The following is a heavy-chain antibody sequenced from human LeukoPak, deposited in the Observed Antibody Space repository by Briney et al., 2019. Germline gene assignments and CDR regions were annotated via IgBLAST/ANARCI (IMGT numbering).Heavy chain of an antibody. V-gene: IGHV3-66*01. Sequence: GGSLRLSCAASGFTVSNNYMSWVRQAPGKGVEWVSVIYSGGSTYYADSLKGRFTIYRDNSKNTLYLQMNSLRAEDTSVYYCARGIVGALDAFDLWGQGTMVTVSS. CDR1: GFTVSNNY. D-gene: IGHD1-26*01. CDR3: ARGIVGALDAFDL. J-gene: IGHJ3*01. CDR2: IYSGGST.